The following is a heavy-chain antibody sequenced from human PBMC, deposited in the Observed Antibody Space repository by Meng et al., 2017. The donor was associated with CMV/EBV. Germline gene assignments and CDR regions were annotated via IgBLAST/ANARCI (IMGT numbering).Heavy chain of an antibody. Sequence: SGYTFTGYYMHWVRQAPGQGLEWMGWINPNSGGTNYAQKFQGRVTMTRDTSISTAYMELSRLRSDDMAVYYCARDPGIAVAGSFDPWGQGTLVTVSS. CDR3: ARDPGIAVAGSFDP. J-gene: IGHJ5*02. CDR1: GYTFTGYY. D-gene: IGHD6-19*01. CDR2: INPNSGGT. V-gene: IGHV1-2*02.